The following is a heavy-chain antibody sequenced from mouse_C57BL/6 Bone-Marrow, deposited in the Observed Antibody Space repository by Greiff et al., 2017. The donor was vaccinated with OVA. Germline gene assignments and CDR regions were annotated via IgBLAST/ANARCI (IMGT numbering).Heavy chain of an antibody. CDR2: ISTDGSFI. J-gene: IGHJ4*01. CDR1: GFTFSSYA. D-gene: IGHD2-5*01. V-gene: IGHV5-1*01. Sequence: DVQLVESGGGLVQPGGSRKLSCAASGFTFSSYAMSWVRQTPEKRLEWVAAISTDGSFIYYPDTVKGRFTISRDNAKNTLFLQMTSLRSEDTAMYYCARDFYSNHPHWGQRTPVTGSS. CDR3: ARDFYSNHPH.